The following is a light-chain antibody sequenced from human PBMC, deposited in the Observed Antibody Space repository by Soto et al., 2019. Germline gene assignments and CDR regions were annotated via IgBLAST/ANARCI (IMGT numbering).Light chain of an antibody. CDR1: QSISNW. V-gene: IGKV1-5*03. CDR2: KAS. J-gene: IGKJ1*01. Sequence: DIQMTQFPSTLSASVGDRVTITCRASQSISNWLAWYHQKPGKAPNLLIYKASSLESGVPSRFSGSGSGTEFTLTISSLQPDDFATYYCQQYNNYPWTFGHGTKVEIK. CDR3: QQYNNYPWT.